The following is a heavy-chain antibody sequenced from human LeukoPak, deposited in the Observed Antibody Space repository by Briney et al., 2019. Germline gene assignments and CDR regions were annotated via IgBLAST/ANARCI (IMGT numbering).Heavy chain of an antibody. D-gene: IGHD7-27*01. V-gene: IGHV3-23*01. CDR3: AKALGMSGGYYFDY. Sequence: GGSLRLSCEASGLTSGSYAMSWVRQAPGKGLEWVSAISPSGGTTYYADSVRGRFTISRDNPKNTLYLQMNSLRAEDTAVYYCAKALGMSGGYYFDYWGQGTLVTVSS. CDR1: GLTSGSYA. J-gene: IGHJ4*02. CDR2: ISPSGGTT.